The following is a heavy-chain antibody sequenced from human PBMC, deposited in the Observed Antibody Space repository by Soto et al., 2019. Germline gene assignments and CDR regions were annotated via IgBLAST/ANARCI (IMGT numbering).Heavy chain of an antibody. Sequence: QVQLVQSGAEVKKPGASVKVSCKASGYTFIGYYIHWVRQAPGQGLEWMGRINPRSGDTTYAQKFQGRLTMTRDTSISTAYMELSRLRSDDTAVYCCGRDGLVDTPLGWFDPWGKGSLVSAS. CDR3: GRDGLVDTPLGWFDP. J-gene: IGHJ5*02. D-gene: IGHD2-15*01. V-gene: IGHV1-2*06. CDR1: GYTFIGYY. CDR2: INPRSGDT.